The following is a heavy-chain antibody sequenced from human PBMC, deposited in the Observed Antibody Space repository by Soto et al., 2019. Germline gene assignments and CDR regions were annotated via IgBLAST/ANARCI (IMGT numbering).Heavy chain of an antibody. CDR2: INPNSGGT. CDR3: ARVLWGDWPLEV. J-gene: IGHJ6*02. V-gene: IGHV1-2*02. CDR1: GYTFTGYY. Sequence: ASVKVSCKASGYTFTGYYMHWVRQAPGQGLEWMGWINPNSGGTNYAQKFQGRVTMTRDTSISTAYMELSRLRSDDTAVYYCARVLWGDWPLEVWGQGTTVTVYS. D-gene: IGHD2-21*02.